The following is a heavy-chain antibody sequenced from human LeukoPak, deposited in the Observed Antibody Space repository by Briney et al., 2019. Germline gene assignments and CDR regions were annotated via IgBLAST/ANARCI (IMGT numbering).Heavy chain of an antibody. V-gene: IGHV3-30-3*01. D-gene: IGHD6-13*01. J-gene: IGHJ4*02. CDR1: GFTFSSYA. CDR3: ARIAAAGTSYFDY. CDR2: ISYDGSNK. Sequence: PGGSLRLSCAASGFTFSSYAMHWVRQAPGKGLEWVAVISYDGSNKYYADSVKGRFTISRDNSKNTLYLQMNSLRAEDTAVYYCARIAAAGTSYFDYWGQGTLVTVSS.